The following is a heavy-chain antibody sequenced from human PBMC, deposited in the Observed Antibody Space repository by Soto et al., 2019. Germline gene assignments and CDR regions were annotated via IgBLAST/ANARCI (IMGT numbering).Heavy chain of an antibody. J-gene: IGHJ6*02. CDR3: ARDQDCSGGSCYWLYYGMDV. V-gene: IGHV4-31*03. CDR1: GGSISSGGYY. CDR2: IYYSGST. Sequence: SETLSLTCTVSGGSISSGGYYWSWIRQHPGKGLEWIGYIYYSGSTYYNPSLKSRVTISVDTSKNQFSLKLSSVTAADTAVYYCARDQDCSGGSCYWLYYGMDVWGQGTTVTVSS. D-gene: IGHD2-15*01.